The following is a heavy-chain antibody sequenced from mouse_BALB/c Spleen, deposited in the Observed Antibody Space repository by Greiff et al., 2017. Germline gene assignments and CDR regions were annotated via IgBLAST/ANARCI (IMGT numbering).Heavy chain of an antibody. CDR3: ARYDGYLDY. Sequence: VQLQQSGPELVKPGASVRISCKASGYTFTSYYIHWVKQRPGQGLEWIGWIYPGNVNTKYNEKFKGKATLTADKSSSTAYMQLSSLTSEDSAVYFCARYDGYLDYWGQGTTLTVSS. CDR1: GYTFTSYY. D-gene: IGHD2-3*01. J-gene: IGHJ2*01. V-gene: IGHV1S56*01. CDR2: IYPGNVNT.